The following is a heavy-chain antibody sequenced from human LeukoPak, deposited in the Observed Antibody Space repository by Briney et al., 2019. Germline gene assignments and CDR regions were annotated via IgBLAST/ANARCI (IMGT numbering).Heavy chain of an antibody. J-gene: IGHJ4*02. Sequence: ASVKVSCKPSGYTFTSYYMHWVRQAPGHGLEWMGLINPTGGSTGYAQKFQGRVTMTRDMSTSTVYMELSSLRSEDTAVYHCARDLGYSGEGFDYWGQGTLVTVSS. D-gene: IGHD1-26*01. CDR1: GYTFTSYY. V-gene: IGHV1-46*01. CDR3: ARDLGYSGEGFDY. CDR2: INPTGGST.